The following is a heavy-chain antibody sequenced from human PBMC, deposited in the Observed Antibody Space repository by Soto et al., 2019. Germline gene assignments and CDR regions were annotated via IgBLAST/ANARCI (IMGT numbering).Heavy chain of an antibody. D-gene: IGHD1-1*01. CDR3: ATLGPQLAQRSSYYYGMYV. CDR2: IKSKTDGGTT. J-gene: IGHJ6*02. Sequence: PEGSLRLSCAASGFTFSNAWMSWVRQAPGKGLEWVARIKSKTDGGTTDYAAPVKGRFTISRDGSKNTLYLQMNSLKAEDTAVYYCATLGPQLAQRSSYYYGMYVWGQGTTVTVSS. V-gene: IGHV3-15*01. CDR1: GFTFSNAW.